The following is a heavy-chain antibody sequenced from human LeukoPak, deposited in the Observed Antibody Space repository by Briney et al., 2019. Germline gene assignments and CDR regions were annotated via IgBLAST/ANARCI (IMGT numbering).Heavy chain of an antibody. D-gene: IGHD6-19*01. CDR1: GYTFTRYY. Sequence: ASVKVSCKASGYTFTRYYMHWVRQAPGQGLEWMGIINPSGGSTSYAQKFQGRVTMTRDTSTSTVYMELSSLRSEDTAVYYCARVWREQWLKQKDYYGMDVWGQGTTVTVSS. J-gene: IGHJ6*02. V-gene: IGHV1-46*01. CDR3: ARVWREQWLKQKDYYGMDV. CDR2: INPSGGST.